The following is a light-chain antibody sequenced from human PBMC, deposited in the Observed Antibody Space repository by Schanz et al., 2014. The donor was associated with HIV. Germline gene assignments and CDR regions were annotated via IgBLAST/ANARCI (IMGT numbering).Light chain of an antibody. V-gene: IGKV3-11*01. CDR1: QSVGSV. Sequence: EIVLTQSPATLSMSPGERATLSCRASQSVGSVLAWYQQKPGQAPRLLIYSASTRATGIPARFSGSGSETAFTLTISGLEPEDFAVYYCQQRSNWPATFGGGTTVEIK. J-gene: IGKJ4*01. CDR3: QQRSNWPAT. CDR2: SAS.